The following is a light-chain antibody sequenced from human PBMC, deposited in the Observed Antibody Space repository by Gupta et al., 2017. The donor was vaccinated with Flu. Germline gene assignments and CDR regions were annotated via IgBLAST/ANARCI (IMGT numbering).Light chain of an antibody. CDR2: GTS. J-gene: IGKJ1*01. CDR3: QQYGSWT. Sequence: PGTLSLSPGERATLSCKASQSISGTYLAWYQQRSGQAPRLLMYGTSNRASGVPGRFSGSGSGTDFTLTISGLEPEDFAVYFCQQYGSWTFGQGTKVEIK. CDR1: QSISGTY. V-gene: IGKV3-20*01.